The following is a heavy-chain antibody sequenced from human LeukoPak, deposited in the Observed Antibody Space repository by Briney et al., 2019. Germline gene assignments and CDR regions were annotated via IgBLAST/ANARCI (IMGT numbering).Heavy chain of an antibody. D-gene: IGHD1-1*01. Sequence: GGSLRLSCAASGFTFSSYALSWVRQAPGKGLEWVSGMSVSGGITYYADSVKGRFTISRDNSKNTLFLQMNSLRDEDTAVYYCVRGTGRRTATTFDYWGQGTLVTVSS. CDR1: GFTFSSYA. V-gene: IGHV3-23*01. J-gene: IGHJ4*02. CDR3: VRGTGRRTATTFDY. CDR2: MSVSGGIT.